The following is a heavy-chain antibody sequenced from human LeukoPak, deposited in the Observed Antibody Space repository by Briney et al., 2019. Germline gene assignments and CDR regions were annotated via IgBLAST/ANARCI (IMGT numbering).Heavy chain of an antibody. Sequence: GRSLRLSCAASGFAFSSYGMHWVRQAPGKGLEWVAVIWYDGSKKYYADSVKGRFTISRDNSMNTLYLQMNSLRAEGTAVYYCARDRDGYCSGGSCYSGGFDVWGQGTTVTVSS. V-gene: IGHV3-33*01. CDR1: GFAFSSYG. D-gene: IGHD2-15*01. CDR3: ARDRDGYCSGGSCYSGGFDV. CDR2: IWYDGSKK. J-gene: IGHJ6*02.